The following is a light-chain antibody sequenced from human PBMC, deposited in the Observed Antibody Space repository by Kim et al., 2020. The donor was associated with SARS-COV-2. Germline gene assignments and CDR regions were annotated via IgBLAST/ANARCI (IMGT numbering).Light chain of an antibody. V-gene: IGLV3-19*01. Sequence: SSELTQDPAVSVALGQTVRITCQGDSLRSYYASWYQQKPGQAPVLVIYGKNNRPSGIPDRFSGSSSGNTASLTIPGAPAEDEADYYCNSQDSSGNHLVFG. CDR1: SLRSYY. J-gene: IGLJ2*01. CDR2: GKN. CDR3: NSQDSSGNHLV.